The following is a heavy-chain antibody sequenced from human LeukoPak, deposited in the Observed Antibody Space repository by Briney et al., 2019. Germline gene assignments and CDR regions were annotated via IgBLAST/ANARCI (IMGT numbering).Heavy chain of an antibody. V-gene: IGHV4-4*07. Sequence: PSETLSPTCTVSGGSISNYYWTWIRQPAGKGLEWIGRIYDNGDTNYNPSLKSRVSMSVDTSKNQFSLRLTSVTAADTAVYFCARATLDMFLNEAYHFDFWGQGTLVTVSS. CDR2: IYDNGDT. CDR1: GGSISNYY. CDR3: ARATLDMFLNEAYHFDF. D-gene: IGHD2/OR15-2a*01. J-gene: IGHJ4*02.